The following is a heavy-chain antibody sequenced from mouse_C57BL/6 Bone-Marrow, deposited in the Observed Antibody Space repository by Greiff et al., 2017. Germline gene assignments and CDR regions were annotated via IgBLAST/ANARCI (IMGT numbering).Heavy chain of an antibody. CDR2: IDPSDSYT. V-gene: IGHV1-69*01. J-gene: IGHJ4*01. CDR3: AREVVAADYAMDY. Sequence: QVQLQQPGAELVMPGASVKLSCKASGYTFTSYWMYWVKQRPGQGLEWIGEIDPSDSYTNYNQKFKGKSTLTVDKSSSTAYMQLSSLTSEDSAVYYCAREVVAADYAMDYWGQGTSVTVSS. D-gene: IGHD1-1*01. CDR1: GYTFTSYW.